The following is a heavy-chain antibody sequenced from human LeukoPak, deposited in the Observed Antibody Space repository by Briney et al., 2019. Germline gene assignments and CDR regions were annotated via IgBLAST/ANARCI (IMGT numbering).Heavy chain of an antibody. D-gene: IGHD2-2*01. Sequence: ASVKVSCKASGYTFTSYAMHWVRQAPGKGLEWVSSISSSSSYIYYADSVKGRFTISRDNAKNSLYLQMNSLRAEDTAVYYCARDFDYCSSTSCHDAFDIWGQGTMVTVSS. CDR2: ISSSSSYI. CDR1: GYTFTSYA. J-gene: IGHJ3*02. CDR3: ARDFDYCSSTSCHDAFDI. V-gene: IGHV3-21*01.